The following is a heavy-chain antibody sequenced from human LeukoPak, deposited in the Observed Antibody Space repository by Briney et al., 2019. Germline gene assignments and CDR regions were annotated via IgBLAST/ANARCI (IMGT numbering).Heavy chain of an antibody. CDR1: GGSFSGYY. CDR2: INHSGST. J-gene: IGHJ4*02. CDR3: AREDLGAETTMDY. V-gene: IGHV4-34*01. Sequence: SETLSLTCAVYGGSFSGYYWSWIRQPPGKGLEWIGEINHSGSTTYNTSLKSRVTISVDTSKNQFSLKLTSVTAADTAVYYCAREDLGAETTMDYWGQGTLVTVSS. D-gene: IGHD1-1*01.